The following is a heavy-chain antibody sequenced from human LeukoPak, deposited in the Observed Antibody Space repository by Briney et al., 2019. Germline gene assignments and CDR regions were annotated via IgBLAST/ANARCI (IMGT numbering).Heavy chain of an antibody. CDR3: ARALYSSSWYRGFDY. CDR1: GGSISSYY. D-gene: IGHD6-13*01. V-gene: IGHV4-4*07. J-gene: IGHJ4*02. Sequence: SETLSLTCTVSGGSISSYYWSWIRQPAGKGLEWIGRIYTSESTNYNPSLKSRVTMSVDTSKNQFSLKLSSVTAADTAVYYCARALYSSSWYRGFDYWGQGTLVTVSS. CDR2: IYTSEST.